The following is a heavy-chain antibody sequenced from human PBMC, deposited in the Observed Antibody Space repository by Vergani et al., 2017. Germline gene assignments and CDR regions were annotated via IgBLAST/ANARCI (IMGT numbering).Heavy chain of an antibody. CDR2: IYYSGST. D-gene: IGHD5-12*01. CDR1: GGSISSSSYY. CDR3: AREWVATTFDY. J-gene: IGHJ4*02. V-gene: IGHV4-39*07. Sequence: QLQLQESGQGLVKPSETLSLTCTVSGGSISSSSYYWGWIRQPPGKGLEWIGSIYYSGSTYYNPSLKSRVTISVDTSKNQFSLKLSSVTAADTAVYYCAREWVATTFDYWGQGTLVTVSS.